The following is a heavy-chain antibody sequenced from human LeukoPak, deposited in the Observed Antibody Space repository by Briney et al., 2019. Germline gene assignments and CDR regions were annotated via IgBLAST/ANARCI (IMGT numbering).Heavy chain of an antibody. Sequence: DPSQTLSLTCTVSGGSISSYYWSWIRQPPGKGLEWIGYIYYSGSTNYNPSLKSRVTISVDTSKNQFSLKLSSVTAADTAVYYCATTALEGAWGRWDYWGQGTLVTVSS. V-gene: IGHV4-59*08. D-gene: IGHD3-16*01. CDR1: GGSISSYY. CDR2: IYYSGST. J-gene: IGHJ4*02. CDR3: ATTALEGAWGRWDY.